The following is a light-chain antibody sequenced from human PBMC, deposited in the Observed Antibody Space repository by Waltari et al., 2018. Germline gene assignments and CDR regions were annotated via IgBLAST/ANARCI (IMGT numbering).Light chain of an antibody. V-gene: IGKV1-39*01. J-gene: IGKJ2*01. CDR1: QTIISN. Sequence: DIQMTQSPSSLSASVGDRVTITCRASQTIISNLNWYQQKPGKAPKLLIYTTSTLQSGVPSRFGGSGSGTDFTLTISNLQPEDFATYYCQQSYTTPYTFGRGTKLEIK. CDR3: QQSYTTPYT. CDR2: TTS.